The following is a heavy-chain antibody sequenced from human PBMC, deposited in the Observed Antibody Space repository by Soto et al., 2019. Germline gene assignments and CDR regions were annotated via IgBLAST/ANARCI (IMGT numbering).Heavy chain of an antibody. V-gene: IGHV4-4*07. Sequence: SETLSLTCTISGGPISSYFWTWVRQPAGKGLEWIGRMYSSGNTNYNPSLKSRVTMSIDRSRNQFSLELSSVTAADTAVSYCARDSQWVLQDYFDYWGKGTMVTVSS. CDR3: ARDSQWVLQDYFDY. J-gene: IGHJ4*02. D-gene: IGHD1-26*01. CDR2: MYSSGNT. CDR1: GGPISSYF.